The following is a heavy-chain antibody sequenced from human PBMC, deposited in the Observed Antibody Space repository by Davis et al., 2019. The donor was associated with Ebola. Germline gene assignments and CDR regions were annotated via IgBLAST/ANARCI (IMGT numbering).Heavy chain of an antibody. V-gene: IGHV1-2*02. Sequence: AASVKVSCKASGYTFTGYYMHWVRQAPGQGLEWMGWINPNSGGTNYAQKFQGRITINADKSTSTAYMELSSLRSEDTAVYYCARDRGFITIFGVLGYGMDVWGQGTTVIVSS. CDR3: ARDRGFITIFGVLGYGMDV. CDR1: GYTFTGYY. CDR2: INPNSGGT. J-gene: IGHJ6*02. D-gene: IGHD3-3*01.